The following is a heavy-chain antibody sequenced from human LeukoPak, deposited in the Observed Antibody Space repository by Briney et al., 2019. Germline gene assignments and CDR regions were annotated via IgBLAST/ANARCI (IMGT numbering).Heavy chain of an antibody. CDR1: GYTFTSYG. CDR3: ARHTGSLYDFWSGYIDY. CDR2: ISVYNGNT. V-gene: IGHV1-18*01. D-gene: IGHD3-3*01. J-gene: IGHJ4*02. Sequence: ASVKVSCKASGYTFTSYGISWVRQAPGQGLECMGWISVYNGNTKYVQKFQGRVTMTTDTSTRTAYMELRSLRSDDTAVYYCARHTGSLYDFWSGYIDYWGQGTLVTVSS.